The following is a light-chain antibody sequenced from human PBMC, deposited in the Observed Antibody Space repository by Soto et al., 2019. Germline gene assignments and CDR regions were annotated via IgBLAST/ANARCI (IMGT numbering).Light chain of an antibody. CDR3: QQYNSYSET. Sequence: DIQMTQSPSTLSASVGDRVTIPCRASQSISSWLAWYQQKPGKAPKLLIYKASSLESGVPSRFSGSGSGTEFTLTISSLQPDDFATYYCQQYNSYSETFGRGTKVDIK. J-gene: IGKJ1*01. CDR2: KAS. V-gene: IGKV1-5*03. CDR1: QSISSW.